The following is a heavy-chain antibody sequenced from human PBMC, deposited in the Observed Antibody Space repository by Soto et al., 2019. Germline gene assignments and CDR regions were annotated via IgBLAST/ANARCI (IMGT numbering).Heavy chain of an antibody. CDR3: AKQQQLVRGYGMDV. J-gene: IGHJ6*02. D-gene: IGHD6-13*01. CDR2: INAGNVNT. V-gene: IGHV1-3*01. CDR1: GYTFTSYA. Sequence: ASVKVSCKASGYTFTSYAMHWVRQAPGQRLEWMGWINAGNVNTKYSQKFQGRVTITRDTSASTAYMELSSLRSEDTAVYYCAKQQQLVRGYGMDVWGQGTTVTVSS.